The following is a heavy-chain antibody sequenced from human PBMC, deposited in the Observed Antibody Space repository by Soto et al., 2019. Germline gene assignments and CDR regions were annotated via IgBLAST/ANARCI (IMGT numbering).Heavy chain of an antibody. J-gene: IGHJ4*02. CDR3: ARGQKAATYYYDSSGYFAYLDD. V-gene: IGHV1-46*01. CDR1: GYTFTSYY. Sequence: ASVKVSCKASGYTFTSYYMHWVRQAPGQGLEWMGIINPSGGSTSYAQKFQGRVTMTRDTSTSTVYMELSSLRSEDTAVYYCARGQKAATYYYDSSGYFAYLDDWGQGTLVTVSS. CDR2: INPSGGST. D-gene: IGHD3-22*01.